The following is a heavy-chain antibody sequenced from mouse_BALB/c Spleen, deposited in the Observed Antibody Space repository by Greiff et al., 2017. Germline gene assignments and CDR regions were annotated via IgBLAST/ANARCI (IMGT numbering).Heavy chain of an antibody. J-gene: IGHJ2*01. CDR1: GYTFTSYW. Sequence: QVQLQQPGAELVKPGASVKLSCKASGYTFTSYWMHWVKQRPGQGLEWIGEIDPSDSYTNYNQKFKGKATLTVDKSSSTAYMQLSSLTSEDSAVYYCARRGRDRGPLDYWGQGTTLTVSS. V-gene: IGHV1-69*02. CDR3: ARRGRDRGPLDY. D-gene: IGHD3-1*01. CDR2: IDPSDSYT.